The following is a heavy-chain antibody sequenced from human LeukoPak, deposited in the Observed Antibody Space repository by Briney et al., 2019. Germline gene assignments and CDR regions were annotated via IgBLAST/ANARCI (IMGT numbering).Heavy chain of an antibody. CDR2: IYTSGHT. Sequence: TGGSLRLSCAASGFIVSSSYMNWVRQAPGKGLEWVSVIYTSGHTFYADSVKGRFTISRDNSKNTLYLQMNSLRAEDTAVYYCARVVGGVPFWGQGTLVTVSS. CDR3: ARVVGGVPF. D-gene: IGHD1-26*01. CDR1: GFIVSSSY. V-gene: IGHV3-53*01. J-gene: IGHJ4*02.